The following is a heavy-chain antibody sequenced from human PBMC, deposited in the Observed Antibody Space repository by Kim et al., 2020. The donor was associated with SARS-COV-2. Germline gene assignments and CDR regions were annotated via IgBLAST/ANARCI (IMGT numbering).Heavy chain of an antibody. CDR3: ARVRGQGWQWPSSGYFQH. V-gene: IGHV1-18*01. Sequence: ASVKVSCKASGYTFTSYGISWVRKAPGQGLEWMGWISAYNGNTNYAQKLQGRVTMTTDTSTSTAYMELRSLRSDDTAVYYCARVRGQGWQWPSSGYFQHWGQGTLVTVSS. D-gene: IGHD6-19*01. CDR2: ISAYNGNT. CDR1: GYTFTSYG. J-gene: IGHJ1*01.